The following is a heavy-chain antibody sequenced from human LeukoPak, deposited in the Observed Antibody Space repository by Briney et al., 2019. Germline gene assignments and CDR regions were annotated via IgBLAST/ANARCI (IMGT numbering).Heavy chain of an antibody. J-gene: IGHJ5*02. V-gene: IGHV3-7*01. CDR2: IKEDGSIE. CDR1: GFTFSHYW. D-gene: IGHD5-12*01. CDR3: VSQQVAPP. Sequence: PGGSLRLSCVASGFTFSHYWMSWVRQAPGKGLEWVANIKEDGSIEDYVDSVKGRFTVSRDNAKNSLYLEMNSLRVEDTAVYYCVSQQVAPPWGHGTLVIVSS.